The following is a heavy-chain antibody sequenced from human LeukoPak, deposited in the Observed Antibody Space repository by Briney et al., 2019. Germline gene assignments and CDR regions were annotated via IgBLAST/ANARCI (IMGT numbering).Heavy chain of an antibody. V-gene: IGHV4-59*01. CDR3: AREARAAAGNNYYYYMDV. CDR2: IYYSGST. Sequence: PSETLSLTCTVSGGSISSYYWSWIRQPPGRGLEWIGYIYYSGSTNYNPSLKSRVTISVDTSKNQFSLKLSSVTAADTAVYYCAREARAAAGNNYYYYMDVWGEGTTVTVSS. CDR1: GGSISSYY. D-gene: IGHD6-13*01. J-gene: IGHJ6*03.